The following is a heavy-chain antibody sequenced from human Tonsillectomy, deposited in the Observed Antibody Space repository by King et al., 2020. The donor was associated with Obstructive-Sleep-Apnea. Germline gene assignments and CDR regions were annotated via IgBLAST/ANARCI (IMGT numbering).Heavy chain of an antibody. CDR1: GFTFSSYA. Sequence: VQLVESGGGLVQPGGSLRLSFAASGFTFSSYAMSWVRQAPGKGLYWVSTISGTGGSTYYADSVKGRFTIPRDNSKNTLYLQMNSLRAEDTAVYYCAKAGIAAATGFNWFDPWGQGTLVTVSS. D-gene: IGHD6-13*01. CDR3: AKAGIAAATGFNWFDP. J-gene: IGHJ5*02. V-gene: IGHV3-23*04. CDR2: ISGTGGST.